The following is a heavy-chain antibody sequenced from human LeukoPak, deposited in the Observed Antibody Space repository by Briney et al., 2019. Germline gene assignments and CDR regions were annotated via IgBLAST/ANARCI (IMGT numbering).Heavy chain of an antibody. V-gene: IGHV1-8*02. CDR1: GYTFTSYG. D-gene: IGHD1-1*01. J-gene: IGHJ4*02. Sequence: ASVKVSCKASGYTFTSYGISWVRQAPGQGLEWMGWMNPNSGNTGYAQKFQGRVTMTRNTSISTAYMELSSLRSEDTAVYYCASQDRRTGTTGYWGQGTLVTVSS. CDR2: MNPNSGNT. CDR3: ASQDRRTGTTGY.